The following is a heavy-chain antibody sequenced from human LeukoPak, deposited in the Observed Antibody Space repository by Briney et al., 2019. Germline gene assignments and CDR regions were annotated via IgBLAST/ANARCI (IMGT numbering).Heavy chain of an antibody. CDR3: ARRGAARYYFDY. Sequence: SETLSLTCTVSGGSVSSGSYYWSWIRQPPGKGLEWIGYIYYSGSTNYNPSLKSRVTISVGKSKNQFSLKLSSVTAADTAVYYCARRGAARYYFDYWGQGTLVTVSS. V-gene: IGHV4-61*01. D-gene: IGHD6-6*01. J-gene: IGHJ4*02. CDR1: GGSVSSGSYY. CDR2: IYYSGST.